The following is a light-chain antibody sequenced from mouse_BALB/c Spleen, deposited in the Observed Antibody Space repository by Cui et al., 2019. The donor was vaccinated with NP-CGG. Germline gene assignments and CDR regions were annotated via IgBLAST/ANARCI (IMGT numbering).Light chain of an antibody. Sequence: LLTQESALTTSPGETVTLTCRSSTGAVTTSNYANWVQEKPDHLFTGLIGGTNNRAPGVPGRFSGSLIGDKAALTITGAQTEDEAIYFCALWYSNHWVFGGGTKLTVL. CDR2: GTN. CDR1: TGAVTTSNY. CDR3: ALWYSNHWV. J-gene: IGLJ1*01. V-gene: IGLV1*01.